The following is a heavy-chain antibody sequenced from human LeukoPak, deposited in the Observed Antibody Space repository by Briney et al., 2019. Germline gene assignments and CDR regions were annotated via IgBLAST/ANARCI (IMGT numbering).Heavy chain of an antibody. Sequence: SETLSLTCNVSGYSISRGYYWGRIRQPPGKGLEWIGSVHHTGSTYYNPSLRSRVSISVDKSTNHISLEVTSVTAADTAVYYCARGTVTVNYFDYWGQGALVTVSS. CDR2: VHHTGST. CDR1: GYSISRGYY. J-gene: IGHJ4*02. CDR3: ARGTVTVNYFDY. D-gene: IGHD4-17*01. V-gene: IGHV4-38-2*02.